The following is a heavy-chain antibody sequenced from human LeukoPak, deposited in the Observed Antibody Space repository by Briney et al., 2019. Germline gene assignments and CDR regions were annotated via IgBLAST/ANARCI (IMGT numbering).Heavy chain of an antibody. V-gene: IGHV3-48*01. D-gene: IGHD3-10*01. Sequence: GGSLRLSCAASGFTFSSYSMNWVRQAPGKGLEWVSYISSSSSTIYYADSVKGRFTISRDNAKNSLYLQMNSLRAEDTAVYYCAKVVASYYYGSGSYYNPPNYFDYWGQGTLVTVSS. CDR2: ISSSSSTI. CDR1: GFTFSSYS. CDR3: AKVVASYYYGSGSYYNPPNYFDY. J-gene: IGHJ4*02.